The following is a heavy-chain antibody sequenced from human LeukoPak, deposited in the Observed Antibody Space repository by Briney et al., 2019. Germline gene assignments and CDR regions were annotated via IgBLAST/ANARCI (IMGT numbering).Heavy chain of an antibody. CDR2: INHSGST. Sequence: SETLSLTCAVYGGSFSGYYWSWIRQPPGKGLEWIGEINHSGSTNYNPSLKSRVTISVDTSKNQFSLKLSSVTAADTAVYYCARAGNFWTGYCYYIDVWGKGTTVTVSS. D-gene: IGHD3/OR15-3a*01. V-gene: IGHV4-34*01. CDR1: GGSFSGYY. J-gene: IGHJ6*03. CDR3: ARAGNFWTGYCYYIDV.